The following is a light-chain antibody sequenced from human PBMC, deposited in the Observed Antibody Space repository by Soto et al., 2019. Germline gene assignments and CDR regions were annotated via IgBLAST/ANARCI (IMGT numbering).Light chain of an antibody. V-gene: IGLV2-23*01. CDR2: EGS. J-gene: IGLJ2*01. CDR3: CSYSPSPISVV. CDR1: TSDVGGYNF. Sequence: QSVLTQPASVSGSPGQSITISCTPTTSDVGGYNFVSWYQQRPGKVPKLMIYEGSKRPSGVSDRFSGSKSGDTASLTISGLQADDEADYYCCSYSPSPISVVFGGGTKLTVL.